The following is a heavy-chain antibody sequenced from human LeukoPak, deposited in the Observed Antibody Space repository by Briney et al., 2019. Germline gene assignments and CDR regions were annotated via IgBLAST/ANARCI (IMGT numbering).Heavy chain of an antibody. V-gene: IGHV1-69*13. CDR3: ARGALGVVPAAPDY. CDR1: GGTFISYA. D-gene: IGHD2-2*01. Sequence: SVKVSCKASGGTFISYAISWVRQAPGQGLEWMGGIIPIFGTANYAQKFQGRVTITADESTSTAYMELSSLRSEDTAVYYCARGALGVVPAAPDYWGQGTLVTVSS. J-gene: IGHJ4*02. CDR2: IIPIFGTA.